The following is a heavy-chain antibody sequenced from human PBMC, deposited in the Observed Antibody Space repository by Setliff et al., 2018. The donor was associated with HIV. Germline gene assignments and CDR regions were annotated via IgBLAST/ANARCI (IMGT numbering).Heavy chain of an antibody. J-gene: IGHJ5*02. CDR3: AKCSEMLGTPATSSGYYCGWFDP. V-gene: IGHV1-2*02. CDR1: GYTFTGYY. Sequence: ASVKVSCKASGYTFTGYYIHWVRQAPGQRLEWMGWINPNSGGTNYAQNFQGRVTMTRDTSISTAYMELSSLRSDDTAVYYCAKCSEMLGTPATSSGYYCGWFDPWGQGTLVTVSS. CDR2: INPNSGGT. D-gene: IGHD3-22*01.